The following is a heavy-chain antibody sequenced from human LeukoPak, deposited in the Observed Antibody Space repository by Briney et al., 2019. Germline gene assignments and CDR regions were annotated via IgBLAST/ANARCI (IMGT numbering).Heavy chain of an antibody. CDR3: ARGNSFSYPD. J-gene: IGHJ4*02. V-gene: IGHV3-7*04. CDR2: INHNGNVN. Sequence: PGGSLRLSCAASGFTFSSYWMNWARQAPGKGLEWVASINHNGNVNYYVDSVKGRFTISRDNAKNTLFLQMNSLRAEDTAVYYCARGNSFSYPDWGQGTLVTVSS. D-gene: IGHD3-16*02. CDR1: GFTFSSYW.